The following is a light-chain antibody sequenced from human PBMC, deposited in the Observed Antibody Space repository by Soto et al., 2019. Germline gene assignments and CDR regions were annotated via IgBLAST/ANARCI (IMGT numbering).Light chain of an antibody. Sequence: DIVMTQSPDSLTVALGERATINCKSSQSILSSSNNKNYLVWYQQKPGQPPKVLINWASTRESGVPDRFSGSGSGADLTLTTSSLQSEDVAVYYCQQYYSTPPTFGVGTKLEIK. CDR2: WAS. CDR1: QSILSSSNNKNY. CDR3: QQYYSTPPT. J-gene: IGKJ4*01. V-gene: IGKV4-1*01.